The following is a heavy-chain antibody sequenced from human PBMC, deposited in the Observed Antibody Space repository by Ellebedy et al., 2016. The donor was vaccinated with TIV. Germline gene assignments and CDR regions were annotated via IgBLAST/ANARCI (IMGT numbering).Heavy chain of an antibody. V-gene: IGHV3-11*01. CDR1: GFAFSDYS. J-gene: IGHJ4*02. CDR3: ARAMYGSSWPDY. D-gene: IGHD6-13*01. CDR2: ISSSATG. Sequence: GGSLRLSXAASGFAFSDYSMSWIRQAPGKGLEWVSYISSSATGHYADSVKGRFTVSRDNAKNSLYLQMSSLRAEDTAVYYCARAMYGSSWPDYWGQGTLVTVSS.